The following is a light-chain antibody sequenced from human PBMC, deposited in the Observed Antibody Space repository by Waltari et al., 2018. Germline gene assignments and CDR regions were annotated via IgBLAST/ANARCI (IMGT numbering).Light chain of an antibody. J-gene: IGLJ3*02. V-gene: IGLV8-61*01. CDR2: KAN. CDR3: ALYMGSGIWV. Sequence: QTVVTQEPSLSVSPGGTVTLTCALSSGSLSTTSYATWYQQTPGQATRTSVYKANARSSGVPDRFSGSILGNTAALTITGAQADDESDYYCALYMGSGIWVFGGGTRLTVL. CDR1: SGSLSTTSY.